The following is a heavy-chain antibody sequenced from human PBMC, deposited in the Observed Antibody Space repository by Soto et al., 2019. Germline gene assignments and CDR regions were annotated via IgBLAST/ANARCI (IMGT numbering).Heavy chain of an antibody. J-gene: IGHJ5*02. Sequence: SETLSLTCAVYGGSFSGYYWSWIRQPPGKGLEWIGEINHSGSTNYNPSLKSRVTISVDTSKNQFSLKLSSVTAADTAVYYCASSKTKQLASQTRNWFDPWGQGTLVTVSS. CDR2: INHSGST. CDR1: GGSFSGYY. V-gene: IGHV4-34*01. D-gene: IGHD6-6*01. CDR3: ASSKTKQLASQTRNWFDP.